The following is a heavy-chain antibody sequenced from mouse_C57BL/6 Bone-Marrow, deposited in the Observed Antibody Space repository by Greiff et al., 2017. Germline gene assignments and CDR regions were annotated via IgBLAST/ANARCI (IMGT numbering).Heavy chain of an antibody. Sequence: VQLQQSGAELVRPGASVKLSCTASGFNIKDDYMHWVKQRPEQGLEWIGWIDAENGDTEYTPKFQGMATITADTSSNTAYLQLSSLTSEGTAFYCCTPDYYSTLYALDYWGRGTSVTVSP. CDR1: GFNIKDDY. D-gene: IGHD1-1*01. CDR2: IDAENGDT. CDR3: TPDYYSTLYALDY. V-gene: IGHV14-4*01. J-gene: IGHJ4*01.